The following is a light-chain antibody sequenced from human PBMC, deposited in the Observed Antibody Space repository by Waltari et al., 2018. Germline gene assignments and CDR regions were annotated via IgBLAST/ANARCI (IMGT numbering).Light chain of an antibody. CDR1: QTVGSF. Sequence: EIVLTQSPATLSLSPGERATLSCRASQTVGSFLAWYQQKPGQAPRLLIYDASNRATGTPARFSGSGSGTDFTLTISSLEPEDFAVYYCQQRSNWLTFGGGTKL. J-gene: IGKJ4*01. CDR3: QQRSNWLT. V-gene: IGKV3-11*01. CDR2: DAS.